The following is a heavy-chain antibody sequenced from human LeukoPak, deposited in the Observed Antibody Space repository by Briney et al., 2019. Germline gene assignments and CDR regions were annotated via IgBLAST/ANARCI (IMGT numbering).Heavy chain of an antibody. D-gene: IGHD2-2*01. CDR3: AKGSVPVVAMNAFEI. CDR2: ISGSGVNT. Sequence: GGSLRLSCAASGFTFSSYAMSWVRQAPGKGLEWVSVISGSGVNTYYADSVKGRFTISRDNSKNTLFLQMNSLRAEDTAVYYCAKGSVPVVAMNAFEIWGQGTMVTVSS. J-gene: IGHJ3*02. CDR1: GFTFSSYA. V-gene: IGHV3-23*01.